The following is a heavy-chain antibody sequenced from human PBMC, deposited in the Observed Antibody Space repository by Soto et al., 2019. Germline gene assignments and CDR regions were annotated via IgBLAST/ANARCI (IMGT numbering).Heavy chain of an antibody. V-gene: IGHV1-69*14. D-gene: IGHD3-10*01. CDR3: ARPTMDYYYYYGMDV. CDR1: GGTFSSYA. J-gene: IGHJ6*02. CDR2: IIPIFGTA. Sequence: QVQLVQSGAEVKKPGSSVKVSCKASGGTFSSYAISWVRQAPGQGLEWMGGIIPIFGTANYAQKFQGRVTINADKSTSTAYMELSSLRSDDTAVYYCARPTMDYYYYYGMDVWGQGTTVTVSS.